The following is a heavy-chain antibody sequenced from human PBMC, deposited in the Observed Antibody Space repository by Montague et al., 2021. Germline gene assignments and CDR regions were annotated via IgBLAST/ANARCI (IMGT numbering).Heavy chain of an antibody. J-gene: IGHJ4*02. Sequence: SETLSLTCTVSGGSLGHYYWSWIRQPPGKGLEWVGYVYSNGNTNFNPSLRGRVTISNDTSQTQFPLKLSSMTAADTAVYYCARTLWSGNHHPFDYWGPGILVSVSS. CDR2: VYSNGNT. CDR3: ARTLWSGNHHPFDY. CDR1: GGSLGHYY. V-gene: IGHV4-4*08. D-gene: IGHD3-3*01.